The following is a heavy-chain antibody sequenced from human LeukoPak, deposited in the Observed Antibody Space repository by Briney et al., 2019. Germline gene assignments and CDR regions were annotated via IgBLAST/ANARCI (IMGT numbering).Heavy chain of an antibody. V-gene: IGHV3-30*02. D-gene: IGHD4-23*01. CDR1: GFTFSSYG. CDR2: IRYDGSNK. J-gene: IGHJ1*01. Sequence: GGSLRLSCAASGFTFSSYGMHWVRQAPGKGLEWVAFIRYDGSNKYYADSVKGRFTISRDNSKNTLYLQMNSLRAEDTAVYYCGKDDSSVVTPLFHHWGQGTLVTVSS. CDR3: GKDDSSVVTPLFHH.